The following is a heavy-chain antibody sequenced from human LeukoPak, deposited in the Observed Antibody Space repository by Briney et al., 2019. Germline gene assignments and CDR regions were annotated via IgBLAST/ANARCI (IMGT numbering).Heavy chain of an antibody. CDR3: VRQRGASGTINHFDP. Sequence: GESLEISCKTSGYSYTTYWIGWVRQMPGTGLEWVGAIYPDDSDTRYSPSFQGQVVISADRSIRTAYLQWNTLKTSDTAMYYCVRQRGASGTINHFDPWGQGTLVTVSS. CDR1: GYSYTTYW. D-gene: IGHD3-10*01. V-gene: IGHV5-51*01. J-gene: IGHJ5*02. CDR2: IYPDDSDT.